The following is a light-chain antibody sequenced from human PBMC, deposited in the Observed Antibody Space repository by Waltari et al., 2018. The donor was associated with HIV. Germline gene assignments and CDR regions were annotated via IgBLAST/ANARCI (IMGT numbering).Light chain of an antibody. CDR1: NSHLANNS. Sequence: QSAFTQPPSVSAAPGHQVAIPCSGGNSHLANNSVSWYQQVPGQAPRLLIYDNEKRPPGIPDRFSAYKAGVSATLGITGLQIVDEADYYCGTWDSSLNLYVFGPGTTVAVL. V-gene: IGLV1-51*01. J-gene: IGLJ1*01. CDR2: DNE. CDR3: GTWDSSLNLYV.